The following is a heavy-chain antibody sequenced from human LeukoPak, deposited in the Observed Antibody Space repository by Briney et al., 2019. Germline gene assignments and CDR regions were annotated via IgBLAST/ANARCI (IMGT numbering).Heavy chain of an antibody. CDR1: GFTFSNYW. J-gene: IGHJ4*02. CDR3: AKDRTRQAY. D-gene: IGHD3-3*01. Sequence: GGPLRLSCAASGFTFSNYWMSWVRPPPGKGLEWVANIKEDGSDKYYVDSLKGRFTISRDNAKNSLYLQMNSLRAEDTAVYYCAKDRTRQAYWGQGTLVTVSS. CDR2: IKEDGSDK. V-gene: IGHV3-7*03.